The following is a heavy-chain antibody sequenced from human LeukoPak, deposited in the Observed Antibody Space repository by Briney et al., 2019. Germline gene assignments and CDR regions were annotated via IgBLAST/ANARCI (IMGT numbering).Heavy chain of an antibody. CDR1: GFTFSSYG. V-gene: IGHV3-NL1*01. J-gene: IGHJ4*02. CDR3: AKYAPPTTALTRFFDD. CDR2: ISAGNDI. Sequence: GGSLRLSCAASGFTFSSYGMHWVRQTPGKGLEWVSVISAGNDIVYADSVKGRFSISRDSSKNTLYLRMNSLRVEDTAVYYCAKYAPPTTALTRFFDDWGQGTLVTVSS. D-gene: IGHD4-17*01.